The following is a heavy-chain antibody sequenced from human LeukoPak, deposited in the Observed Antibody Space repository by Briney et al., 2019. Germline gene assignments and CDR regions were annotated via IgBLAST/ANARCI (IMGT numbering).Heavy chain of an antibody. CDR3: AKSTDYYDTSGLDY. D-gene: IGHD3-22*01. Sequence: GGSLRLSCAASGFTFSSYAMSWVGQAPGKGLQWVSGISGSGDSTHYADSVKGRFTISRENSNNTLFLQMNSLRAEDTAVYYCAKSTDYYDTSGLDYWGQGTLVTVSS. CDR2: ISGSGDST. J-gene: IGHJ4*02. V-gene: IGHV3-23*01. CDR1: GFTFSSYA.